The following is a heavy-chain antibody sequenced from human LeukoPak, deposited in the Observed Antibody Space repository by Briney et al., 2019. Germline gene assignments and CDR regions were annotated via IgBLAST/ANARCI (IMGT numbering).Heavy chain of an antibody. CDR3: TTDSLMTTVVRSAT. CDR1: GFTFSSYA. Sequence: GGSLRLSCAASGFTFSSYAMNWVHQAPGKGLEWVGRIKSKTDGGTTDYAAPVKGRFTISRDDSKNTLYLQMNSLKTEDTAVYYCTTDSLMTTVVRSATWGQGTLVTVSS. V-gene: IGHV3-15*01. CDR2: IKSKTDGGTT. D-gene: IGHD4-23*01. J-gene: IGHJ5*02.